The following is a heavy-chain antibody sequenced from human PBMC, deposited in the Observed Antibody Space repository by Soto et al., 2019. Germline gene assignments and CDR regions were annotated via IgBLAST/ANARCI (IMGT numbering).Heavy chain of an antibody. D-gene: IGHD5-12*01. CDR1: GFTFSSYG. Sequence: QVQLVESGGGVVQPGRSLRLSCAASGFTFSSYGMHWVRQAPGKGLEWVAVIWYDGSNKYYADSVKGRFTISRDNSKNTLYLQMNSLRAEDTAVYYCVRTSGYEDRGNYYYYGMDVWGQGTTVTVSS. V-gene: IGHV3-33*01. J-gene: IGHJ6*02. CDR2: IWYDGSNK. CDR3: VRTSGYEDRGNYYYYGMDV.